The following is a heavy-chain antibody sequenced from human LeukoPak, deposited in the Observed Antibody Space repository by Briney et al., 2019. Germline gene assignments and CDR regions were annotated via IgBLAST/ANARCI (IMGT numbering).Heavy chain of an antibody. CDR2: INPNSGGT. D-gene: IGHD3-22*01. Sequence: GASVKVSCKASGYTFTGYYMHWVRQAPGQGPEWMGWINPNSGGTNYAQKFQGRVTMTRDTSISTAYMELSRLRSDDTAVYYCARMGYYDSSGYLYYFDYWGQGTLVTVSS. V-gene: IGHV1-2*02. CDR3: ARMGYYDSSGYLYYFDY. J-gene: IGHJ4*02. CDR1: GYTFTGYY.